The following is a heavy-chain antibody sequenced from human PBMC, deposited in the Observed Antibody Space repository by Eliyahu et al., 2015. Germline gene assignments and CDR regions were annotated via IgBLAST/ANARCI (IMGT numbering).Heavy chain of an antibody. CDR3: AREVRDGYNWFDP. J-gene: IGHJ5*02. V-gene: IGHV1-46*01. CDR1: GYXFTEFY. Sequence: QVQLVQSGAEVKKPGASVKLSCKASGYXFTEFYVHWVRQAPGQGLEWMGTINPTDGRTDYAQSFQGRVTMTRDTSTSSVYMEVTSLTSEDTAVYYCAREVRDGYNWFDPWGQGTLVTVSS. CDR2: INPTDGRT. D-gene: IGHD5-24*01.